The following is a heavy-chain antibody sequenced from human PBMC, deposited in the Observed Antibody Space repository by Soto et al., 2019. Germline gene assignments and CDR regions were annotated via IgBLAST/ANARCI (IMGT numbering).Heavy chain of an antibody. CDR1: GYSFTSYW. J-gene: IGHJ4*02. V-gene: IGHV5-51*01. Sequence: GESLKISCKGSGYSFTSYWIGWVPQMPGKGLEWMGIIYPGDSDTRYSPSFQGQVTISADKSISTAYLQWSSLKASDTAMYYCARPESEYQLLYLGPVTDWGQGTLVTVSS. CDR2: IYPGDSDT. CDR3: ARPESEYQLLYLGPVTD. D-gene: IGHD2-2*02.